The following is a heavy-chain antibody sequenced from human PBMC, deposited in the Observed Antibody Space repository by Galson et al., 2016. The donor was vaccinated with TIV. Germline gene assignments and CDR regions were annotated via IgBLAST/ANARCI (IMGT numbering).Heavy chain of an antibody. V-gene: IGHV3-74*01. D-gene: IGHD3/OR15-3a*01. CDR2: INGDGSDM. J-gene: IGHJ6*02. CDR1: GFTVSDFW. Sequence: SLRLSCAGSGFTVSDFWIHWVLQTPGRGPVWVSRINGDGSDMTYADSVKGRFTITRDNGKNTLYLQMHSLRVEDTAVYYCARAGDWLGVYGLDVWGQGTTVTVAS. CDR3: ARAGDWLGVYGLDV.